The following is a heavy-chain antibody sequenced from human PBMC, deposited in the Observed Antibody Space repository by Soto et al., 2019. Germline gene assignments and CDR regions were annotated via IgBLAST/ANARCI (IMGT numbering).Heavy chain of an antibody. CDR2: IYYSGST. CDR3: ARRGYSYGRSRDFDY. Sequence: KPSETLSLTCTVSGGSISSGDYYWSWIRQPPGKGLEWIGYIYYSGSTYYNPSLKSRVTISVDTSKNQFSLKLSSVTAADTAVYYCARRGYSYGRSRDFDYWGQGTLVTVSS. J-gene: IGHJ4*02. V-gene: IGHV4-30-4*01. D-gene: IGHD5-18*01. CDR1: GGSISSGDYY.